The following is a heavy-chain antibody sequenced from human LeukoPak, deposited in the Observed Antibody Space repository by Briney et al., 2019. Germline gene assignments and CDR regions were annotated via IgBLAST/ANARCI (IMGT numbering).Heavy chain of an antibody. D-gene: IGHD2-2*03. V-gene: IGHV3-23*01. CDR1: GFTFSSYA. CDR2: ISGSGGST. J-gene: IGHJ3*02. CDR3: AKSLNGYCSSTSRYKVVTHDAFDI. Sequence: GGSLRLSCAASGFTFSSYAMSWVRQAPGKGLEWVSAISGSGGSTYYADSVKGRFTISRDNPKNTLYLQMNSLRAEDTAVYYCAKSLNGYCSSTSRYKVVTHDAFDIWGQGTMVTVSS.